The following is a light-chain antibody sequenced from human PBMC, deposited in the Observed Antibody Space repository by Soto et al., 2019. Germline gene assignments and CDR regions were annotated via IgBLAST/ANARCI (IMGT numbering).Light chain of an antibody. CDR2: KAS. CDR1: QSISSW. Sequence: DIQMTQSPSTLSASVGDRVTITCRASQSISSWLAWYQQKPGKTPKLLIYKASSLESGVPSRFSGSGSGTEFTLTISNLQPDDFATYYCQQYNHYSETFGQGTKV. V-gene: IGKV1-5*03. J-gene: IGKJ1*01. CDR3: QQYNHYSET.